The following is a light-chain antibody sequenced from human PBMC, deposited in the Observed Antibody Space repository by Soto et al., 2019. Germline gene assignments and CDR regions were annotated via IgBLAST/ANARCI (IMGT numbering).Light chain of an antibody. CDR2: GAS. CDR1: QSVSSSY. Sequence: IVLTQSPGTLSLSPGERATLSCRASQSVSSSYLAWYQQKPGQAPRLLIYGASSRATGIPDRFSGSGSGTEFTLTISSLQSEDFAVYYCQQYNNWLWTFGQGTKVDIK. CDR3: QQYNNWLWT. V-gene: IGKV3-20*01. J-gene: IGKJ1*01.